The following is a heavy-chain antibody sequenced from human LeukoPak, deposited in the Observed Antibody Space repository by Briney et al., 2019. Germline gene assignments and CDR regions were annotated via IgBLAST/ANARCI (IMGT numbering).Heavy chain of an antibody. V-gene: IGHV4-30-4*01. CDR2: IYYSGST. CDR1: GGSISSGDYY. D-gene: IGHD1-26*01. J-gene: IGHJ4*02. CDR3: ASSGSYYSSPAVDY. Sequence: PSETLSLTCTVSGGSISSGDYYWSWIRQPPGKGLEWIAYIYYSGSTYYNPSFKSRVAISVDTSKNQFSLQLSSVTAADAAVYYCASSGSYYSSPAVDYWGQGTLVTVSS.